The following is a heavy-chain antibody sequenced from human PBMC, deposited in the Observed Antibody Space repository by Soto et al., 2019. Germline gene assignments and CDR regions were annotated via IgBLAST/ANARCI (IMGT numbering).Heavy chain of an antibody. Sequence: QVQLVQSGAEVKKPGSSVKVSCKASADTFNSYSLSWLRQAPGQRLEWMGGITPVFGTADYPQSFEDRLTITADDSTSTVYSELSSLRSDDTAVYYCARRLEGTAVTKWFDPCGQGALVTVSS. D-gene: IGHD2-8*01. CDR1: ADTFNSYS. CDR3: ARRLEGTAVTKWFDP. CDR2: ITPVFGTA. J-gene: IGHJ5*02. V-gene: IGHV1-69*01.